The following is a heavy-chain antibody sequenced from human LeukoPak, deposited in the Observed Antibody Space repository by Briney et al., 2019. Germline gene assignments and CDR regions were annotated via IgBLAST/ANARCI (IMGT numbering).Heavy chain of an antibody. CDR3: AREHGYSYAFDY. CDR2: INSDGSST. J-gene: IGHJ4*02. Sequence: PGGSLRLSCAASGFTFSSYWMHWVRQAPGKGLVRVSRINSDGSSTSYADSVKGRFTISRDNAKNTLYLQMNSLRAEDTAVYYCAREHGYSYAFDYWGQGTLVTVSS. V-gene: IGHV3-74*01. CDR1: GFTFSSYW. D-gene: IGHD5-18*01.